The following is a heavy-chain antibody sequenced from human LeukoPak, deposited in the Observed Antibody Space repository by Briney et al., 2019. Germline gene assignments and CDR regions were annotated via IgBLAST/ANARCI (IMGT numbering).Heavy chain of an antibody. CDR3: ARGLYCSGGSCRFDY. Sequence: PGASLQISCEASGSIFTSSLIGWGRQLPGKGLEWVGIIYPGDSDIRYSPSFQGQVTISAGKSITTAYLQWSSLKASDTAIYYCARGLYCSGGSCRFDYWGQGTLVTVSS. D-gene: IGHD2-15*01. CDR2: IYPGDSDI. V-gene: IGHV5-51*01. J-gene: IGHJ4*02. CDR1: GSIFTSSL.